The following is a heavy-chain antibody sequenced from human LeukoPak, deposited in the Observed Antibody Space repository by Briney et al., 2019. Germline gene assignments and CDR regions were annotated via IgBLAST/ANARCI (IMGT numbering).Heavy chain of an antibody. CDR1: GGTFSSYA. D-gene: IGHD3-10*01. J-gene: IGHJ6*02. CDR2: IIPIFGTA. CDR3: AREGNYYGSGSYSYYYYGMDV. Sequence: SVKVSCKASGGTFSSYAISWVRQAPGQGLEWMGGIIPIFGTANYAQKFQGRVTITADESTSTAYMELSSLRSEDTAVYYCAREGNYYGSGSYSYYYYGMDVWGQGTTVTVSS. V-gene: IGHV1-69*13.